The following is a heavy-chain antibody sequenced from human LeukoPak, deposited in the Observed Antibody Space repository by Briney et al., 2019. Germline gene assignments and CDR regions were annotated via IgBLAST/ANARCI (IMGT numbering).Heavy chain of an antibody. Sequence: HPGGSLRLSCVTSGFTFSSYAMSWVRQAPGKGLEWVSYIRSSGTGTDYTGSVKGRFTISRDNAKNSLYLQMNSLRAEDTAVYYCARMNYVSSGWGAPFDYWGQGTLVTVSS. CDR2: IRSSGTGT. D-gene: IGHD1-7*01. J-gene: IGHJ4*02. CDR1: GFTFSSYA. CDR3: ARMNYVSSGWGAPFDY. V-gene: IGHV3-48*04.